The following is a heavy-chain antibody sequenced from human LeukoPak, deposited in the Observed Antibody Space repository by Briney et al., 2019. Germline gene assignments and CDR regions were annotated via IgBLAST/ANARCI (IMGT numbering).Heavy chain of an antibody. CDR2: IYYSGST. J-gene: IGHJ5*02. Sequence: SQTLSLTCTVSGGSISSGDYYWSWIRQPPGKGLEWIGYIYYSGSTYYNPSLKSRVTISVDTSKNQFSLKLSSVTAADTAVYYCARGWAGITMIVGWFDPWGQGTLVTVSS. CDR3: ARGWAGITMIVGWFDP. D-gene: IGHD3-22*01. CDR1: GGSISSGDYY. V-gene: IGHV4-30-4*01.